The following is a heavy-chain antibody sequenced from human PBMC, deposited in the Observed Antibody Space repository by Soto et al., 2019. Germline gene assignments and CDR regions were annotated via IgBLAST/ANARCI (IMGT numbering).Heavy chain of an antibody. D-gene: IGHD1-26*01. V-gene: IGHV1-18*01. CDR2: ISAYNANT. CDR1: GYTFTTYG. Sequence: QVHLVQSGAEVKKPGASVKVSCKASGYTFTTYGIAWVRQAPGQGLEWMGWISAYNANTDYAQRLQGRVTITTDTSTSTAHMELRSLRSDDTAVYYPAPGSYLDYWGQGTLVTVPS. CDR3: APGSYLDY. J-gene: IGHJ4*02.